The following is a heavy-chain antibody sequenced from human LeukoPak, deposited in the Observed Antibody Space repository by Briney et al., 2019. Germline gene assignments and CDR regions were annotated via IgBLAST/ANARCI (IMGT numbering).Heavy chain of an antibody. CDR2: ISYDGSNK. Sequence: PGGSLRLSCAASGFTFSSYGMHWVRQAPGKGLEWVAVISYDGSNKYYADSVKGRFTISRDNSKNTLYLQMNSLRAADTAVYNCAKDDYGDYDERDYYYYGMDVWCKGTTVTASS. CDR1: GFTFSSYG. J-gene: IGHJ6*04. D-gene: IGHD4-17*01. V-gene: IGHV3-30*18. CDR3: AKDDYGDYDERDYYYYGMDV.